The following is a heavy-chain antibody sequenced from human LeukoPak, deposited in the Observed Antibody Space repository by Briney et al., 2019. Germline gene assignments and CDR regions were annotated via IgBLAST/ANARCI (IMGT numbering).Heavy chain of an antibody. Sequence: SQTLSLTCAISGDSVSSNRAAWNWIRQSPSRGLEWLGRTYYRSKWYKDYAVSVKSRITINPDTSKNQFSLQLNSVTPEDTAVYYCARDSHDILTGYYFQPTDAFDIWGQGTRVTVSS. CDR1: GDSVSSNRAA. J-gene: IGHJ3*02. V-gene: IGHV6-1*01. CDR2: TYYRSKWYK. D-gene: IGHD3-9*01. CDR3: ARDSHDILTGYYFQPTDAFDI.